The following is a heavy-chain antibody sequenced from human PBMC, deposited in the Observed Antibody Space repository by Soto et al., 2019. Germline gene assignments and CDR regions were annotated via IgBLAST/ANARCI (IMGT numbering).Heavy chain of an antibody. CDR2: ICSCSCFI. V-gene: IGHV3-21*01. D-gene: IGHD1-1*01. J-gene: IGHJ4*02. Sequence: GGSLRLSCAASGFTFSSYSMNWVRQAPGKGLEWVSSICSCSCFIYYADSVKGRFTISRDNAKNSLYLQMNSLRAEDTSVYYCARDRGTADPIGFDYWGQGTLVTVSS. CDR3: ARDRGTADPIGFDY. CDR1: GFTFSSYS.